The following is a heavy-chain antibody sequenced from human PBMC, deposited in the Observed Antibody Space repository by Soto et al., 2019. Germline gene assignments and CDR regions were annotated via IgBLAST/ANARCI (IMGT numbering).Heavy chain of an antibody. J-gene: IGHJ6*02. CDR1: GFTFSNNW. D-gene: IGHD3-16*01. CDR3: ARVRTVMQYYYGMDV. CDR2: IKEDGSEK. Sequence: EVQLVESGGGLVQPGGSLRLSCAASGFTFSNNWMNWVRQAPGKGLEWVANIKEDGSEKYYVDAVKGRFTISRDNAKNSLYLQMNSLRAEDTAVYYCARVRTVMQYYYGMDVWGQGTAVTVSS. V-gene: IGHV3-7*01.